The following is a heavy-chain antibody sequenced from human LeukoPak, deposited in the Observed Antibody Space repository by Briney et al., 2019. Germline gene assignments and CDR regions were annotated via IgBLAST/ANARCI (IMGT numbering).Heavy chain of an antibody. CDR2: ISGSGGST. J-gene: IGHJ4*02. D-gene: IGHD6-19*01. Sequence: PGGSLRLSCAASGFTFSSYAMSWVRQAPGKGLEWVSAISGSGGSTYYADSVKGRFTISRDNPKNTLYLQMNSLRAEDTAVYHCAKDRGSGWYYFDYWGQGTLVTVSS. V-gene: IGHV3-23*01. CDR1: GFTFSSYA. CDR3: AKDRGSGWYYFDY.